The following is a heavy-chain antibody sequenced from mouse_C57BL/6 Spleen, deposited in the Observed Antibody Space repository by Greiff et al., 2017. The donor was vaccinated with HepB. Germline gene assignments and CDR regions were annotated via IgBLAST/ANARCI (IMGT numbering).Heavy chain of an antibody. CDR2: IDPEDGET. Sequence: VHVKQSGAELVKPGASVKLSCTASGFNIKDYYMHWVKQRTEQGLEWIGRIDPEDGETKYAPKFQGKATITADTSSNTAYLQLSSLTSEDTAVYYCARSGDSHYYAMDYWGQGTSVTVSS. CDR3: ARSGDSHYYAMDY. J-gene: IGHJ4*01. D-gene: IGHD3-2*02. CDR1: GFNIKDYY. V-gene: IGHV14-2*01.